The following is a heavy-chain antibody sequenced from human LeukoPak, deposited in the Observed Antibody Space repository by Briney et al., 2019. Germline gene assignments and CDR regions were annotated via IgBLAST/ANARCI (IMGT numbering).Heavy chain of an antibody. CDR2: IRYDGSNK. D-gene: IGHD5-18*01. CDR1: GFPFSSYG. Sequence: PGGSLSLSCAASGFPFSSYGMHWVRQAPGKGLEWVAFIRYDGSNKYYADSVKGRFTISRDNSKNTLYLQMNSLRAEDTAVYYRAKRKDSYGYEWFDPWGQGTLVTVSS. J-gene: IGHJ5*02. V-gene: IGHV3-30*02. CDR3: AKRKDSYGYEWFDP.